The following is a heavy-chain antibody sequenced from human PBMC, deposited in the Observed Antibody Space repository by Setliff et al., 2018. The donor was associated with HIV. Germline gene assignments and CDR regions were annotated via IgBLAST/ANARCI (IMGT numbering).Heavy chain of an antibody. V-gene: IGHV5-51*01. D-gene: IGHD2-15*01. CDR2: VYPGDSGI. Sequence: GESLKISCKGSGYSFTSYWIGWVRQMPGKGLEWMGIVYPGDSGIRYSPSFQGQVTVSADRSISTAYLHWIRLSASDTAMYYCARLDCSGGSCFSFDSWGQGTLVTV. CDR1: GYSFTSYW. CDR3: ARLDCSGGSCFSFDS. J-gene: IGHJ5*01.